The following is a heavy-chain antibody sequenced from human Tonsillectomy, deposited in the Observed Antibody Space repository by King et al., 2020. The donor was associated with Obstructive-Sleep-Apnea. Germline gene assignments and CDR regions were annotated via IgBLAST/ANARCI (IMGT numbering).Heavy chain of an antibody. Sequence: VQLVESGVGLVQPGVSLRLSCAASGFTFSRYAMSWVRQAPGKGLEWVSAISSVGGSTYYADSWKVRFTCSRDNSKNTLYLRINSLRAEDTALYYCAKHPSKGWYFDLWGRGTLVTVSS. J-gene: IGHJ2*01. CDR3: AKHPSKGWYFDL. CDR1: GFTFSRYA. CDR2: ISSVGGST. V-gene: IGHV3-23*04. D-gene: IGHD4-11*01.